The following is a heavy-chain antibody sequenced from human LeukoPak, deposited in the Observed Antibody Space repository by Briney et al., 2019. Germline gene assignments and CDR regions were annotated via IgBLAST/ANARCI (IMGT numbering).Heavy chain of an antibody. CDR1: GYSFTSYW. J-gene: IGHJ4*02. CDR2: IYPGDSDT. CDR3: ARWLGYCSSTSCYQPFDY. D-gene: IGHD2-2*01. V-gene: IGHV5-51*01. Sequence: GASLKISCKGSGYSFTSYWIGWVRQMPRKGLEWMGIIYPGDSDTRYSPSFQGQVTISADKSISTAYLQWNSLKASDTAMYYCARWLGYCSSTSCYQPFDYWGQGTPVTVSS.